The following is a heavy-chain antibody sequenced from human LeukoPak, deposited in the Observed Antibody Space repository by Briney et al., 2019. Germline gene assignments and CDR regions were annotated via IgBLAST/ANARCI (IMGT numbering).Heavy chain of an antibody. CDR1: GGSIGSSGSF. CDR2: VHYGGST. Sequence: SETLSLTCTVSGGSIGSSGSFWDWIRQPPGKRLEWIGTVHYGGSTYYNPSLKSRVIIAVDTSKNQFSLKLSSVTAADTAVYYCARRGGTYDYVWGSYRHNYYFDYWGQGTLVTVSS. J-gene: IGHJ4*02. D-gene: IGHD3-16*02. CDR3: ARRGGTYDYVWGSYRHNYYFDY. V-gene: IGHV4-39*01.